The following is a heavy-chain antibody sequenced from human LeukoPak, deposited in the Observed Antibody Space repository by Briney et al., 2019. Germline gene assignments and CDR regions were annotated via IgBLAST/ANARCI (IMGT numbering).Heavy chain of an antibody. V-gene: IGHV3-23*01. J-gene: IGHJ6*02. D-gene: IGHD2-2*01. CDR2: ISSSAGST. CDR3: AKEEYSTRYYYYGMDV. Sequence: PGGSLRLSCAASRFTFSSYAMTWVRQAPGKGLEWVSGISSSAGSTYYTDSVKGRFTISRDNSKNTLYLQMNSLRAEDTAIYYCAKEEYSTRYYYYGMDVWGQGTTVTVSS. CDR1: RFTFSSYA.